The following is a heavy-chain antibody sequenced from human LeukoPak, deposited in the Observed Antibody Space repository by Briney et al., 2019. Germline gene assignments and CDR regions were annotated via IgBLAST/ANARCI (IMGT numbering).Heavy chain of an antibody. Sequence: PGGSLRLSCAASGFTFSSYSMNWVRQAPGKGLEWVSSISSSSSYIYYADSVKGRFTISRDNAKNSLYLRMNSLRAEDTAVYYCATGVVPAATSFDYWGQGTLVTVSS. CDR3: ATGVVPAATSFDY. V-gene: IGHV3-21*01. CDR1: GFTFSSYS. D-gene: IGHD2-2*01. J-gene: IGHJ4*02. CDR2: ISSSSSYI.